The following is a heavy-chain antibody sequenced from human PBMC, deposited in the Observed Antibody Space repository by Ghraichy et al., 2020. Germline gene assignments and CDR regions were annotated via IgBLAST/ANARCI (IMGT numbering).Heavy chain of an antibody. CDR1: GGSISSYY. CDR2: IYYSGST. CDR3: ARGSYYDILTGYYKLPFDY. Sequence: SETLSLTCTVSGGSISSYYWSWIRQPPGKGLEWIGYIYYSGSTNYNPSLKSRVTISVDTSKNQFSLKLSSVTAADTAVYYCARGSYYDILTGYYKLPFDYWGQGTLVTVSS. J-gene: IGHJ4*02. V-gene: IGHV4-59*01. D-gene: IGHD3-9*01.